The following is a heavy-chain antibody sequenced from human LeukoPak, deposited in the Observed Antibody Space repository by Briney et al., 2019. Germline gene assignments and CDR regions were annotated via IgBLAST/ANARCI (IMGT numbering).Heavy chain of an antibody. Sequence: GGSLRLSCAASGFSFSTYGIHWVRQAPGKGLEWVTFIRYDGKETYYAESVKGRFSISKDNSKNTAYLQMNSLRAEDTAVYYCAKDFDRNYSLDYWGQGTLVTVSS. J-gene: IGHJ4*02. CDR2: IRYDGKET. V-gene: IGHV3-30*02. D-gene: IGHD1-14*01. CDR1: GFSFSTYG. CDR3: AKDFDRNYSLDY.